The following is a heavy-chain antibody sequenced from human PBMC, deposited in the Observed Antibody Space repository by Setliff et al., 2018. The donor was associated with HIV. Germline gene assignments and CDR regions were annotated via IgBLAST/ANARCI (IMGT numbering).Heavy chain of an antibody. CDR2: ISSSGKIT. CDR3: ARGRIAEAFDI. D-gene: IGHD6-6*01. J-gene: IGHJ3*02. Sequence: GSLRLSCAASGFIFSDYYMTWIRQTPGKGLRWLSYISSSGKITYYTDSVKGRFTVSRDNAKNSLHLDMSGLRAEDTAVYFCARGRIAEAFDIWGQGTMVTVSS. CDR1: GFIFSDYY. V-gene: IGHV3-11*01.